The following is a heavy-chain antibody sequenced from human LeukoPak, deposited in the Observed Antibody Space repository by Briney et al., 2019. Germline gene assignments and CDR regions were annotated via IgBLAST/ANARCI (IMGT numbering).Heavy chain of an antibody. D-gene: IGHD2-15*01. V-gene: IGHV4-39*07. Sequence: SETLSLTCTVSGGPISSSSYYWGWIRQPPGKGLEWIGSIYYSGSTYYNPSLKSRVTISVDTSKNQFSLKLSSVTAADTAVYYCARDQRYCSGGSCPRSWFDPWGQGTLVTVSS. CDR1: GGPISSSSYY. CDR3: ARDQRYCSGGSCPRSWFDP. J-gene: IGHJ5*02. CDR2: IYYSGST.